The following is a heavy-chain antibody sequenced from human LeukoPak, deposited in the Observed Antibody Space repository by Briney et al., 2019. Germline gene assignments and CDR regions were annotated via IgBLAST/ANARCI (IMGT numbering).Heavy chain of an antibody. J-gene: IGHJ4*02. V-gene: IGHV3-33*06. CDR3: AKDLDSSGYYYFDY. D-gene: IGHD3-22*01. CDR2: IWYDGSNK. Sequence: GGSLRLSCAASGFTFSSYGMHRVRQAPGKGLEWVAVIWYDGSNKYYADSVKGRFTISRDNSKNTLYLQMNSLRAEDTAVYYCAKDLDSSGYYYFDYWGQGTLVTVSS. CDR1: GFTFSSYG.